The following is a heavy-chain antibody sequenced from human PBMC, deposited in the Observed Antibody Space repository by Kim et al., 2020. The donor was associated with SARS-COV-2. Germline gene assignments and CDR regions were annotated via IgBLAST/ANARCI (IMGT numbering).Heavy chain of an antibody. CDR1: GFTFGSYG. CDR3: ARDMGIAVAGTRVIGNYYYGMDV. V-gene: IGHV3-33*01. J-gene: IGHJ6*02. CDR2: IWYDGSNK. D-gene: IGHD6-19*01. Sequence: GGSLRLSCAASGFTFGSYGMHWVRQAPGKGLEWVAVIWYDGSNKYYADSVKGRFTISRDNSKNTLYLQMNSLRAEDTAVYYCARDMGIAVAGTRVIGNYYYGMDVWGQGTTATVSS.